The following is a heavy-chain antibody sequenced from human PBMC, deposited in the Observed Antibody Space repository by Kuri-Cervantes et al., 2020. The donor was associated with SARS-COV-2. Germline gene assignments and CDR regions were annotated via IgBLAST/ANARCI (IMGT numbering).Heavy chain of an antibody. D-gene: IGHD3-3*01. CDR3: ARDSGGIDDIWSGYSYYYGMDV. V-gene: IGHV1-69*04. Sequence: SVKVSCKTSGDSFSNYGISWVRQAPGQGLEWMGRIIPILGIANYAQKFQGRVTITADKSTSTAYMELSSLRSEDTAVYYCARDSGGIDDIWSGYSYYYGMDVWGQGTTVTVSS. CDR1: GDSFSNYG. J-gene: IGHJ6*02. CDR2: IIPILGIA.